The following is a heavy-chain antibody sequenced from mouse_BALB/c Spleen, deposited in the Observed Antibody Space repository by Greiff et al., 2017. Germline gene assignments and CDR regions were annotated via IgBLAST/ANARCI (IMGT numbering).Heavy chain of an antibody. D-gene: IGHD2-4*01. V-gene: IGHV5-6-3*01. CDR3: ARDYDYAFDY. Sequence: VQLKESGGGLVQPGGSLKLSCAASGFTFSSYGMSWVRQTPDKRLELVATINSNGGSTYYPDSVKGRFTISRDNAKNTLYLQMSSLKSEDTAMYYCARDYDYAFDYWGQGTTLTVSS. CDR1: GFTFSSYG. J-gene: IGHJ2*01. CDR2: INSNGGST.